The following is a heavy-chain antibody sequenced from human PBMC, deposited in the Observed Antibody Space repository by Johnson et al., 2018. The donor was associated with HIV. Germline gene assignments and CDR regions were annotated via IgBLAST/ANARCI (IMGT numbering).Heavy chain of an antibody. Sequence: VQLVESGGGLAQPGGALRLSCAASGFTFSSYAMSWVRQAPGKGLEWVSGISGSGGSTYYADSVRGRVTISRDNSKNTLYLQMNSLRDEDTAVYYCAKGEAATTVTLDIWGQGTMVTVSS. V-gene: IGHV3-23*04. D-gene: IGHD4-11*01. CDR1: GFTFSSYA. CDR3: AKGEAATTVTLDI. J-gene: IGHJ3*02. CDR2: ISGSGGST.